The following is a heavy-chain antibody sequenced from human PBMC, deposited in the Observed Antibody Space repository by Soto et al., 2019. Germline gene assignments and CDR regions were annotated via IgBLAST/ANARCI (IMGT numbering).Heavy chain of an antibody. V-gene: IGHV4-59*11. CDR1: GGSIFRHY. D-gene: IGHD3-16*01. CDR2: IYYSGST. CDR3: ARGHNLGGSTFDI. J-gene: IGHJ3*02. Sequence: LETQCLTCAVSGGSIFRHYWGWIRQPPGKGLEYIGYIYYSGSTNYNPSLKSRVTISVDMSREQFSMKLTSVTAADTAVYYCARGHNLGGSTFDIWGQGTSVT.